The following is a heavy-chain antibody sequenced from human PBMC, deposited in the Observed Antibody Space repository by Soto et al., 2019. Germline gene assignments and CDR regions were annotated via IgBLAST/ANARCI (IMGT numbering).Heavy chain of an antibody. CDR3: ARKNVITVGFDP. Sequence: SETLSLTCAVSGGSISSSDWWSWVRQPPGKELEWIGEVYHSGSTNYNPSLKSRVTISVDKSKNQFSLKLSSVTAADTAVYYCARKNVITVGFDPWGQGTLVTVSS. D-gene: IGHD4-17*01. CDR2: VYHSGST. CDR1: GGSISSSDW. V-gene: IGHV4-4*02. J-gene: IGHJ5*02.